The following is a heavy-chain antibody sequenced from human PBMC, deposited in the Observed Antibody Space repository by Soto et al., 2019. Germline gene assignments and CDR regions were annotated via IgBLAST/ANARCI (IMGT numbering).Heavy chain of an antibody. CDR2: ISSSSSYI. V-gene: IGHV3-21*01. CDR1: GFTFSSYS. Sequence: GGSLRLSCAASGFTFSSYSMNWVRQAPGKGLEWVSSISSSSSYIYYADSVKGRFTISRDNAKNSLYLQMNSLRAEDTAVYYCARDPRLGYCSGGSCRPDWFDPWGQGTLVTVSS. D-gene: IGHD2-15*01. J-gene: IGHJ5*02. CDR3: ARDPRLGYCSGGSCRPDWFDP.